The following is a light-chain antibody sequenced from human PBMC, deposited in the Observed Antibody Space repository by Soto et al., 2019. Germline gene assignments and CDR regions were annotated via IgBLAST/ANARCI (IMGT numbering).Light chain of an antibody. CDR2: DAS. J-gene: IGKJ5*01. V-gene: IGKV3-11*01. CDR3: QQGSNWPST. CDR1: QSVSSY. Sequence: ENVLIQSPATLSLSPGERATLSCRASQSVSSYLAWYQQKPGQAPRLLIYDASNRATGIPARFSGSGSGTDFTLTISSLEPEDFAVYYCQQGSNWPSTFGQGTRLEIK.